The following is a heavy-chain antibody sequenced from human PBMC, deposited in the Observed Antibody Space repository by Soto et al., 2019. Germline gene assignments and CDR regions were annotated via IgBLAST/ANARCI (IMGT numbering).Heavy chain of an antibody. D-gene: IGHD3-22*01. CDR2: IYYSGTT. CDR1: GGSISSGGYY. J-gene: IGHJ5*02. Sequence: PSETLSLTCTVSGGSISSGGYYWSWLRQHPGKGLEGIGHIYYSGTTYYNPSPKRRVTISVDTSKNQFSLKLSSVTAADTYVYDCERVVGVDSSSDFPWFDPWGQGTLVTVSS. V-gene: IGHV4-31*03. CDR3: ERVVGVDSSSDFPWFDP.